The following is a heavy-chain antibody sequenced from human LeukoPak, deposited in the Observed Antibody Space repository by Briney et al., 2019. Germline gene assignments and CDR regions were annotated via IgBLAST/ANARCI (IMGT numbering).Heavy chain of an antibody. Sequence: GGSLRLSCAASGFTFDDYGMSWVRQAPGKGLEWVSGINWNGGSTGYADSVKGRFTISRDNAKNSLYLQMNSLRAEDTALYHCARVTYYYDSSGYYPRNYYYMDVWGKGTTVTVSS. D-gene: IGHD3-22*01. CDR3: ARVTYYYDSSGYYPRNYYYMDV. V-gene: IGHV3-20*01. J-gene: IGHJ6*03. CDR2: INWNGGST. CDR1: GFTFDDYG.